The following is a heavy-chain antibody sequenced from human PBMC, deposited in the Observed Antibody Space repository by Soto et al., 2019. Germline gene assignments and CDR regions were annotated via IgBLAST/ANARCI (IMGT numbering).Heavy chain of an antibody. CDR1: GGTFSSYA. CDR2: IIPIFGTA. V-gene: IGHV1-69*13. D-gene: IGHD3-22*01. Sequence: SVKVSCKASGGTFSSYAISWVRQAPGQGLEWMGGIIPIFGTANYAQKFQGRVTITADESTSTAYMELSSLRSEDTAVYYCARGINPIVVVIPHDIAYYHYGMDVWGQGTTVPVSS. J-gene: IGHJ6*02. CDR3: ARGINPIVVVIPHDIAYYHYGMDV.